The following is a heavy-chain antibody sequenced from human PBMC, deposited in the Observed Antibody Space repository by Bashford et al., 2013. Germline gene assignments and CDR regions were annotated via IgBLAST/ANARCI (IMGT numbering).Heavy chain of an antibody. V-gene: IGHV3-15*01. D-gene: IGHD6-13*01. CDR2: IKSNRDGGAT. CDR3: TTDPRSIAAALYYGY. Sequence: VRQAPGKGLEWVGLIKSNRDGGATEYATPVRGRFTISRDDSKKTLFLQMDSLKTEDTAVYYCTTDPRSIAAALYYGYWGQGTLVTVSS. J-gene: IGHJ4*02.